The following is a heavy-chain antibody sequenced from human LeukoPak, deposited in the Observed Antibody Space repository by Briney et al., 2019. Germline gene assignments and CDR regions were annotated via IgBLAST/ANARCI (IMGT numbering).Heavy chain of an antibody. J-gene: IGHJ4*02. CDR2: IRSKAFGATT. Sequence: GGSLRISCIGSGLNFGDYAMTWVRQAPGKGLEWVGFIRSKAFGATTESVASVKGRFSISRDDSKTIAYLQMNSLKAEDTAIYYCTRARGGYTSGIDYWGQGTLVTVSS. CDR3: TRARGGYTSGIDY. CDR1: GLNFGDYA. V-gene: IGHV3-49*04. D-gene: IGHD6-19*01.